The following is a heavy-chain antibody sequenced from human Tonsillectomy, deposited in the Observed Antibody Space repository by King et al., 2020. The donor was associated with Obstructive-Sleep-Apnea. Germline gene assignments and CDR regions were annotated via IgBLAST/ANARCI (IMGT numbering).Heavy chain of an antibody. J-gene: IGHJ4*02. CDR3: ARPPNDYLWSGSLFYFHS. V-gene: IGHV3-21*01. D-gene: IGHD3-3*01. CDR1: GFTFSHYA. Sequence: EVQLVESGGGLVKPGGSLRLSCAASGFTFSHYAMNWVRQVPGKGLEWVSSISSSSSFIYYADSVEGRFTISRDNAKNSLYLQMNSLRAEDTAVYYCARPPNDYLWSGSLFYFHSWGQGTLVTVSS. CDR2: ISSSSSFI.